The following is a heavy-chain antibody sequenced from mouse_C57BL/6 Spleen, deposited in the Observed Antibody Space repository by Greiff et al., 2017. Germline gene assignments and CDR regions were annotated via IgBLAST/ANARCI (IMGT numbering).Heavy chain of an antibody. V-gene: IGHV5-16*01. CDR2: INYDGSST. CDR1: GFTFSDYY. Sequence: EVQRVESEGGLVQPGSSMKLSCTASGFTFSDYYMAWVRQVPEKGLEWVANINYDGSSTYYLDSLKSRFIISRDNAKNILYLQMSSLKSEDTATYYCARDDDYAMDYWGQGTSVTVSS. J-gene: IGHJ4*01. CDR3: ARDDDYAMDY.